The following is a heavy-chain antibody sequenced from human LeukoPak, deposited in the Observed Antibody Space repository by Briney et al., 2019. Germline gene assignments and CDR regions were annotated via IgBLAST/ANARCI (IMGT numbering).Heavy chain of an antibody. V-gene: IGHV3-21*01. J-gene: IGHJ5*02. CDR2: ISSSSSYI. D-gene: IGHD3-22*01. CDR3: ARGTRNGVVLITA. Sequence: GGSLRLSCAASGFTFSSYSMNWVRQAPGKGLEWVSSISSSSSYIYYADSVKGRFTISRDNAKNSLYLQMNSLRAEDTAVYYCARGTRNGVVLITAWGRGTLVTVSS. CDR1: GFTFSSYS.